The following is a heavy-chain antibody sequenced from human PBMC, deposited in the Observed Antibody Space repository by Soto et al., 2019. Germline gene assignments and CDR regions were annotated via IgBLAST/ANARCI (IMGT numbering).Heavy chain of an antibody. D-gene: IGHD6-19*01. V-gene: IGHV3-30*18. CDR2: VSHDGRNT. CDR3: AKGGRQWLVTSAFNY. J-gene: IGHJ4*02. CDR1: GFTFSDYA. Sequence: VQLVESGGGVVQPGRSLRLSCAPSGFTFSDYAMHWVRQAPGKVLEWVAVVSHDGRNTHYADSVKGRFTISRDSSTNTVPLEMTRLRAEATAVYYCAKGGRQWLVTSAFNYWGQGALVTVSS.